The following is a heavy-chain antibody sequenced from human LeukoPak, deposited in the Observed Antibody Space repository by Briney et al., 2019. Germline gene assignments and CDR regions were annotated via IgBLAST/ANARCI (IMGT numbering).Heavy chain of an antibody. CDR1: GFTFTSSA. Sequence: SVKVSCKASGFTFTSSAMQWVRQARGQRLEWIEWIVVGSGNTNYAQKFQERVTITRDMSTSTAYMELSSLRSEDTAVYYCAAVATAHSGYRDYWGQGTLVTVSS. J-gene: IGHJ4*02. D-gene: IGHD5-12*01. CDR2: IVVGSGNT. CDR3: AAVATAHSGYRDY. V-gene: IGHV1-58*02.